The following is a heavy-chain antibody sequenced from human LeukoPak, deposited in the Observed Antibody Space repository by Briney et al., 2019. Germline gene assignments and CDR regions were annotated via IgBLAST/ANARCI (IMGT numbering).Heavy chain of an antibody. D-gene: IGHD2-2*01. V-gene: IGHV3-23*01. J-gene: IGHJ5*02. CDR1: GFTFSSYA. CDR2: ISGSRNGT. CDR3: AKCSTSCYSNWFDP. Sequence: GGSLRLSCAASGFTFSSYAMTWVRQAPGKGLAWVSAISGSRNGTEHADSVKGRFTISRDNSQNMLYLHMNSLRGEDTAVYFCAKCSTSCYSNWFDPWGQGTLVTVSP.